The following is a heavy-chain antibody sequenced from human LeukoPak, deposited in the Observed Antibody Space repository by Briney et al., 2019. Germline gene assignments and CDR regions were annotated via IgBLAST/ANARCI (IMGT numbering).Heavy chain of an antibody. J-gene: IGHJ4*02. CDR2: IYYSGST. CDR1: GGSISSYY. V-gene: IGHV4-59*08. Sequence: PSETLSLTCTVSGGSISSYYWSWIRQPPGKGLEWIGYIYYSGSTNYNPSLKSRVTISVDTSKNQFSLKLTSVTAADTAVYYCAKAPTSYNWNDGGFDYWGQGTLVTVSS. D-gene: IGHD1-1*01. CDR3: AKAPTSYNWNDGGFDY.